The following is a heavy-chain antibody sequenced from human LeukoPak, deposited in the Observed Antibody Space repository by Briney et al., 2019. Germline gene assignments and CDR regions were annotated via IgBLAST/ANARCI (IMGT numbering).Heavy chain of an antibody. Sequence: QPGGSLRLSCAASGFTFSSYWMHWVRQAPGKGLVWVSRINSDGSSTSYADSVKGRFTISRDTSKNTLYLQMNSLRAEDTAVYYCAKGRYYDSSGYPIDYWGQGTLVTVSS. CDR3: AKGRYYDSSGYPIDY. D-gene: IGHD3-22*01. J-gene: IGHJ4*02. V-gene: IGHV3-74*01. CDR2: INSDGSST. CDR1: GFTFSSYW.